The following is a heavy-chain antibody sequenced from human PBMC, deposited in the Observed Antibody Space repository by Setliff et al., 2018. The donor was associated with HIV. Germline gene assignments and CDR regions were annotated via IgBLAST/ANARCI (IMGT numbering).Heavy chain of an antibody. CDR2: IYHSGST. V-gene: IGHV4-4*02. CDR1: GASINSNNW. J-gene: IGHJ4*02. CDR3: ARQGYYYDNSGYFTI. Sequence: PSETLSLTCAVSGASINSNNWWSWVRQPPGKGLEWIGEIYHSGSTNSNPSLRSRVTISVDKSKNQLSLKLSSVTAADTAVYYCARQGYYYDNSGYFTIWSQGTLVTVSS. D-gene: IGHD3-22*01.